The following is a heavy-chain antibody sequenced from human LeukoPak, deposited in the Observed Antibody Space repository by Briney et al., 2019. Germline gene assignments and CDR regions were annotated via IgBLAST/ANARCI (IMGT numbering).Heavy chain of an antibody. D-gene: IGHD5-12*01. V-gene: IGHV4-39*01. Sequence: SETLSLTCTVSGGSISSSSYYWGWLRQPPGKGLEWIGSIYYSGSTYYSPSLKSRVTISVGTSKNQFSLKLSSVTAADTAVYYCATGTIVATDCWGQGTLVTVSS. J-gene: IGHJ4*02. CDR2: IYYSGST. CDR1: GGSISSSSYY. CDR3: ATGTIVATDC.